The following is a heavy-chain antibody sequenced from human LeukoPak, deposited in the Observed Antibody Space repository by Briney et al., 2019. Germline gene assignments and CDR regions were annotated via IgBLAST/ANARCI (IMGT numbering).Heavy chain of an antibody. V-gene: IGHV4-59*01. CDR3: ARDGYSGSDAL. CDR1: GGSISTYH. CDR2: IYHSGIT. J-gene: IGHJ4*02. Sequence: PSDTLSLTCTVSGGSISTYHWSWIRQPPGKGLEWIGYIYHSGITNYNPSLKSRITISVDTSQNQFSLKLSSVTAAETAVYYCARDGYSGSDALWGQGTLVTVSS. D-gene: IGHD5-12*01.